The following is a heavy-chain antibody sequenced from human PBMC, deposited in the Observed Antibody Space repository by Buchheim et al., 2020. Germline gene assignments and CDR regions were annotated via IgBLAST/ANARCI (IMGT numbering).Heavy chain of an antibody. CDR2: ISYDGSNK. V-gene: IGHV3-30-3*01. D-gene: IGHD6-13*01. CDR3: ARDAAARPRYYFDY. CDR1: GFTFSSYA. J-gene: IGHJ4*02. Sequence: QVQLVESGGGVVQPGRSLRLSCAASGFTFSSYAMHWVRQAPGKGLEWVAVISYDGSNKYYADSVKGRFTISRDNSKNTLYLHMNSLRAEDTAVYYCARDAAARPRYYFDYWGQGTL.